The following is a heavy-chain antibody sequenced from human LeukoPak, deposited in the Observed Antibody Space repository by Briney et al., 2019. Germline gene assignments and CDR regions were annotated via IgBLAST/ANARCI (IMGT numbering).Heavy chain of an antibody. CDR1: GFTFSNYA. CDR2: IINNGRST. Sequence: GGPLRLSCAASGFTFSNYAMSWVRQAPGKGLEWVSTIINNGRSTYHADSVKGRFTISRDNSKNTLFLQMNSLRAEDTAVYYCAKDHEAGDYFDYWGQGTLVTVSS. V-gene: IGHV3-23*01. J-gene: IGHJ4*02. CDR3: AKDHEAGDYFDY. D-gene: IGHD3-16*01.